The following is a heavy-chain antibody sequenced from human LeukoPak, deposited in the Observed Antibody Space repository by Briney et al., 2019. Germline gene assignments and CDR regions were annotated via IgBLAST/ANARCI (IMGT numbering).Heavy chain of an antibody. Sequence: GGSLRLSCAASGFMFSTYWMTWVRQAPGKGLEWVANIKPDGSETYYVDSVKGRFTISRDNTKNLLYLQMNSLRGEDTAVYYCSVMHRYYDGSGYWVQWGQGTLVTVSS. J-gene: IGHJ4*02. CDR2: IKPDGSET. CDR1: GFMFSTYW. CDR3: SVMHRYYDGSGYWVQ. V-gene: IGHV3-7*03. D-gene: IGHD3-22*01.